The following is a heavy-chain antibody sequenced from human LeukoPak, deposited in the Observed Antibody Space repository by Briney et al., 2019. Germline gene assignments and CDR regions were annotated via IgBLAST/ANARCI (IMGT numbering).Heavy chain of an antibody. CDR2: IRSKANSYAT. CDR3: TTTYYDFWSGYPTD. J-gene: IGHJ4*02. Sequence: PGGSLRLSCAAAGFTFSGSAMRWVRQASGEGLGWVGRIRSKANSYATAYAASVKGRFSMSRDDSNNPAYLQMNSLKTEDTAVYYCTTTYYDFWSGYPTDWGQGTLVTVSS. CDR1: GFTFSGSA. D-gene: IGHD3-3*01. V-gene: IGHV3-73*01.